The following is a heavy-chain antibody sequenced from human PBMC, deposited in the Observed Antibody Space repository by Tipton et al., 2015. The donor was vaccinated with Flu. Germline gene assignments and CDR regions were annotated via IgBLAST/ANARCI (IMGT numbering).Heavy chain of an antibody. CDR2: IYYSGST. CDR1: GGSISRSHYS. J-gene: IGHJ3*02. Sequence: TLSLTCTVSGGSISRSHYSWGWIRQPPGKGLEWIGNIYYSGSTNYNPSLKSRVTISVDTSKNQFSLKLSSVTAADTAVYYCARGSWAVFGVAEDAFDIWGQGTMVTVSS. CDR3: ARGSWAVFGVAEDAFDI. V-gene: IGHV4-39*07. D-gene: IGHD3-3*01.